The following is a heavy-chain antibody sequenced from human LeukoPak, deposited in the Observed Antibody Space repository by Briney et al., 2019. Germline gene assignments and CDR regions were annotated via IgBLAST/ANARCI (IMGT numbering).Heavy chain of an antibody. D-gene: IGHD3-10*01. Sequence: GASVKVSCKASGYTFTSYAMNWVRQAPGQGLEWMGWINPNSGGTNYAQKFQGRVTMTRDTSISTAYMELSRLRSDDTAVYYCARDLTYYYGSGYWGQGTLVTVSS. CDR1: GYTFTSYA. CDR2: INPNSGGT. J-gene: IGHJ4*02. CDR3: ARDLTYYYGSGY. V-gene: IGHV1-2*02.